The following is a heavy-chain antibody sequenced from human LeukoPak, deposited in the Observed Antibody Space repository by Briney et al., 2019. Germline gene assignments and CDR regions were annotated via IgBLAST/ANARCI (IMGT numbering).Heavy chain of an antibody. CDR1: GYTFTDYY. CDR3: ARGFRGDYGSGSYRLDY. Sequence: ASVKVSCKASGYTFTDYYIHWVRQAPGQGLEWMGWINPSSGGTNYAQKFQGRVTVTRVTSINTAYMGLSRLRSDDTAVYYCARGFRGDYGSGSYRLDYWGQGTLVTVSS. V-gene: IGHV1-2*02. D-gene: IGHD3-10*01. CDR2: INPSSGGT. J-gene: IGHJ4*02.